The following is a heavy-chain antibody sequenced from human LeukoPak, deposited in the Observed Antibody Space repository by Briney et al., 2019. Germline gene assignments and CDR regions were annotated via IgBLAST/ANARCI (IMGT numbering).Heavy chain of an antibody. J-gene: IGHJ4*02. CDR2: IYYSGST. V-gene: IGHV4-31*03. CDR3: ARAEGDSIVATTYYFDY. D-gene: IGHD5-12*01. CDR1: GGSISSGGYY. Sequence: SETLSLTCTVSGGSISSGGYYWSWIRQHPGKGLEWIGYIYYSGSTYYYPSLKSRVTISVDTSKNQFSLKLSSVTAADTAVYYCARAEGDSIVATTYYFDYWGQGTLVTVSS.